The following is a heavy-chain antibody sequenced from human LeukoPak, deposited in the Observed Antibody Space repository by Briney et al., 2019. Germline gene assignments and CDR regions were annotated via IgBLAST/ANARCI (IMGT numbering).Heavy chain of an antibody. CDR3: AREHRTGDRFDY. J-gene: IGHJ4*02. D-gene: IGHD7-27*01. CDR1: GGSISSGDYY. CDR2: IYYSGST. Sequence: SETLSLTCTVSGGSISSGDYYWSWIRQPPGKGLEWIGYIYYSGSTYYNPSLESRVTISVDTSKNQFSPKLYSVTAADTAVYYCAREHRTGDRFDYWGQGTLVTVSS. V-gene: IGHV4-30-4*01.